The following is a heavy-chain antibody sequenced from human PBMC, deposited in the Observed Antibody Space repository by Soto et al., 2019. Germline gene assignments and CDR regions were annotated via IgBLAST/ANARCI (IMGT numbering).Heavy chain of an antibody. CDR1: GGTFSSYA. J-gene: IGHJ6*02. D-gene: IGHD3-10*01. CDR3: ARDWGILYGSGSYYNGRYYYYYGMDV. Sequence: ASVKVSCKASGGTFSSYAISWVRQAPGQGLEWMGGIIPIFGTANYAQKFQGRVTITADESTSTAYMELSSLRSEDTAVYYCARDWGILYGSGSYYNGRYYYYYGMDVWGQGTTVTVSS. V-gene: IGHV1-69*13. CDR2: IIPIFGTA.